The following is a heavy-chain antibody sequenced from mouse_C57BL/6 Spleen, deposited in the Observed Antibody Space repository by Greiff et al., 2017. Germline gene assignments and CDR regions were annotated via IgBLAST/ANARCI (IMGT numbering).Heavy chain of an antibody. D-gene: IGHD1-1*01. CDR3: ASPSYYVYAMDY. Sequence: QVQLQQPGAELVKPGASVKLSCKASGYTFTSYWMPWVKQRPGQGLEWIGMIHPNSGSTNYNEKFKSKATLTVDKSSSTAYMQLSSLTSEDSAVYYCASPSYYVYAMDYWGQGTSVTVSS. V-gene: IGHV1-64*01. CDR2: IHPNSGST. J-gene: IGHJ4*01. CDR1: GYTFTSYW.